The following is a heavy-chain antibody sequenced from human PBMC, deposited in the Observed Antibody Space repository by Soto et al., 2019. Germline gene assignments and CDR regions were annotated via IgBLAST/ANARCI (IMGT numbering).Heavy chain of an antibody. CDR3: AKSLNINWKNWFDP. Sequence: GGSLRLSCAAPPPTPRTSPINCVRQAPGKGLEWVSIISDSGGRTHYADSVKGRFTISRDNSKNTLYLQMSSLRAEDTALYYCAKSLNINWKNWFDPWGQGTLVTVSS. CDR2: ISDSGGRT. CDR1: PPTPRTSP. D-gene: IGHD1-1*01. J-gene: IGHJ5*02. V-gene: IGHV3-23*01.